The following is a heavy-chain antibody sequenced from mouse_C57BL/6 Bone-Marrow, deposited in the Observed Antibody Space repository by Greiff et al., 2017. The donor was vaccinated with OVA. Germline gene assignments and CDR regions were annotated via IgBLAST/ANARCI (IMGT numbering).Heavy chain of an antibody. CDR3: ARVWFAY. CDR1: GFTFSDYG. V-gene: IGHV5-17*01. Sequence: EVKLMESGGGLVKPGGSLKLSCEASGFTFSDYGMHWVRQAPEKGLEWVAYISSGSSTIYYADTVKGRFTISRDNAKNTLFLQMTSLRSEDTALYYCARVWFAYWGQGTLVTVSA. J-gene: IGHJ3*01. CDR2: ISSGSSTI.